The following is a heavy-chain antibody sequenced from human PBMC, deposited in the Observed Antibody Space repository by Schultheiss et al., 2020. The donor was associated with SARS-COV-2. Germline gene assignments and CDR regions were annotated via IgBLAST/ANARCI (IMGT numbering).Heavy chain of an antibody. CDR2: ISYDGSNK. CDR1: GFTFSSYA. J-gene: IGHJ6*03. D-gene: IGHD6-13*01. V-gene: IGHV3-30*01. CDR3: AKKGIAAAGSYYYYYMDV. Sequence: GGSLRLSFAASGFTFSSYAMHWVRQAPGKGLEWVAVISYDGSNKYYADSVKGRFTISRDNSKNTLYLQMNSLRAEDTAVYYCAKKGIAAAGSYYYYYMDVWGKGTTVTVSS.